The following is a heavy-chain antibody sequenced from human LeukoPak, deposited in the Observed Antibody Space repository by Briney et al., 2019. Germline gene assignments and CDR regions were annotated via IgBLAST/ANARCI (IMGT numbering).Heavy chain of an antibody. CDR2: IWYDGSNK. CDR1: GFTFSSYG. J-gene: IGHJ4*02. Sequence: GGSLRLSCAASGFTFSSYGMHLVRQAPGKGLEWVAVIWYDGSNKYYADSVKGRFTISRDNSKNTLYLQMNSLRAEDTAVYYCAKGGRGSIATRPDYWGQGTLVTVSS. V-gene: IGHV3-33*06. D-gene: IGHD6-6*01. CDR3: AKGGRGSIATRPDY.